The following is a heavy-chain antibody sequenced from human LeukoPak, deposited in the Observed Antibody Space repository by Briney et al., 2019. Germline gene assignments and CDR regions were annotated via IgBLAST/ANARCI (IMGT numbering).Heavy chain of an antibody. CDR1: GGSFSEFH. CDR2: INQSGYT. V-gene: IGHV4-34*01. J-gene: IGHJ6*02. Sequence: PSETLSLTCAVNGGSFSEFHWSWIRQTPGKGLEWIGEINQSGYTNYNPSVKSRVTISVDTSKTQFFLRLSSVTAADTAVYYCARGGRFLHGYPYYYYGMDVWGQGTTVTVSS. CDR3: ARGGRFLHGYPYYYYGMDV. D-gene: IGHD3-3*01.